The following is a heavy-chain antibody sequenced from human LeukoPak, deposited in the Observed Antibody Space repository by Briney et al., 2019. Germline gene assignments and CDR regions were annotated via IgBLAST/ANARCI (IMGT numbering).Heavy chain of an antibody. D-gene: IGHD1-26*01. CDR1: GGSIVSGTYL. Sequence: SETLSLTSTVSGGSIVSGTYLWGCIRQSPGKGLEWIGSISYSGSTYYNPSLKSRVTVSIDTSKNQFSLKLTSVTAADTAVYYCARWVGNRNWFDPWGQGTLVTVSS. CDR3: ARWVGNRNWFDP. CDR2: ISYSGST. J-gene: IGHJ5*02. V-gene: IGHV4-39*07.